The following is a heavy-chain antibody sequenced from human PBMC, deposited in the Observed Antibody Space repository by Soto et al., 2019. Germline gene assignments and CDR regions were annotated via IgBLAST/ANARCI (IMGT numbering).Heavy chain of an antibody. CDR2: ITDNGGST. CDR1: GFTFSRDG. Sequence: GGSLRLSCAASGFTFSRDGMSWVRQAPGKGLEWVSLITDNGGSTYYADSVKGRFTTSRDNTKNTLFLQMNSLRAEDTAVYYCAKERATTTAFDYWGQGALVTVSS. V-gene: IGHV3-23*01. CDR3: AKERATTTAFDY. J-gene: IGHJ4*02. D-gene: IGHD4-17*01.